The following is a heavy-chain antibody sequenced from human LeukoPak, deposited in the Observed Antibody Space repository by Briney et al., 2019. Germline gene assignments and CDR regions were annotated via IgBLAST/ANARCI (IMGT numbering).Heavy chain of an antibody. CDR1: GFTFSSHW. CDR2: INSDGSSI. J-gene: IGHJ5*02. CDR3: AKDSGNRLYSYADL. Sequence: GGSPRLSCAASGFTFSSHWMHWVRQAPGKGLVWVSRINSDGSSISYADSVKGRFTISRDNAKNTLYLQMNSLRAEDTAVYYCAKDSGNRLYSYADLWGQGILVTVSS. D-gene: IGHD3-10*01. V-gene: IGHV3-74*01.